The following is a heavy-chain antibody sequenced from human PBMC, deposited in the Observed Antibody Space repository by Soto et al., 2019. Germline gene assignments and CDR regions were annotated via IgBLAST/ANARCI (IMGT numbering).Heavy chain of an antibody. CDR2: ISGSGGST. CDR3: AKENIVVVTSGDFDH. V-gene: IGHV3-23*01. D-gene: IGHD2-21*02. J-gene: IGHJ4*02. CDR1: GFTFSSYA. Sequence: EVQLLESGGGLVQPGGSLRLSCAASGFTFSSYAMSWVRQAPGKGLEWVSAISGSGGSTYYADSVKGRFTISRDNSKNTLYLQMNSLRAEDTAVYFCAKENIVVVTSGDFDHWGQGTLVTVTS.